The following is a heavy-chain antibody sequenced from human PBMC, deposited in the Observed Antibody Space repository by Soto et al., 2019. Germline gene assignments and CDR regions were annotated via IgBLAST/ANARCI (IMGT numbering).Heavy chain of an antibody. CDR3: AKDRYLDHDSRGYLFDN. Sequence: EVQLLESGGDLIQPGGSLRLSCAASGFTFNIYAMTWVRQAPGKGLEWVSAISRYGDFTYYADSVEGRFTISRDNSKNTLYLQMNILRDEDTAVYYCAKDRYLDHDSRGYLFDNWGQGTLVTVSS. J-gene: IGHJ4*02. V-gene: IGHV3-23*01. CDR1: GFTFNIYA. D-gene: IGHD3-22*01. CDR2: ISRYGDFT.